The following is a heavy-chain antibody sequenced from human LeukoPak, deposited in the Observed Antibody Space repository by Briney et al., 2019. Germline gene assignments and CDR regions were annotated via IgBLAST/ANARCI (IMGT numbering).Heavy chain of an antibody. CDR3: AKDRSDYEIDY. CDR2: ISGSGGST. V-gene: IGHV3-23*01. J-gene: IGHJ4*02. CDR1: GFTFSSTYA. D-gene: IGHD4-17*01. Sequence: GGSLRLSCAASGFTFSSTYAMHWVRQAPGKGLEWVSTISGSGGSTYYADSVKGRFTISRDNSKNTLYLQMNSLRAEDTAVYYCAKDRSDYEIDYWGQGTLVTVSS.